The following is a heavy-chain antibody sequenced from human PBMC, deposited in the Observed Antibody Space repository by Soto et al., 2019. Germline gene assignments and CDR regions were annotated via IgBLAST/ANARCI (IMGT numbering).Heavy chain of an antibody. CDR3: ARIRVGRQLGGFDP. D-gene: IGHD3-16*01. V-gene: IGHV2-26*01. CDR2: IFSNDEK. Sequence: QVTLKESGPVLVKPTETLTLTCTVSGFSLSSAGMGVSWIRQPPGKALEWLAHIFSNDEKSYSTSLKSRLTISKDTSKSQVVLTMTTMDPVDTATYYCARIRVGRQLGGFDPWGQGILVTVSS. CDR1: GFSLSSAGMG. J-gene: IGHJ5*02.